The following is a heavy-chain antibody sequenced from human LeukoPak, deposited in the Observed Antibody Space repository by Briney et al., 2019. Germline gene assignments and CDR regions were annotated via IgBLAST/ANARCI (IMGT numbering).Heavy chain of an antibody. V-gene: IGHV3-7*01. CDR1: GFAFSSYW. D-gene: IGHD3-22*01. CDR2: IKQDGSEK. CDR3: ARDDVTDYYDSSGYYYN. J-gene: IGHJ4*02. Sequence: GGSLRLSCAASGFAFSSYWMSWVRQAPGKGLEWVANIKQDGSEKYYVDSVKGRFTISRDNAKNSLYLQMNSLRAEDTAVYYCARDDVTDYYDSSGYYYNWGQGTLVTVSS.